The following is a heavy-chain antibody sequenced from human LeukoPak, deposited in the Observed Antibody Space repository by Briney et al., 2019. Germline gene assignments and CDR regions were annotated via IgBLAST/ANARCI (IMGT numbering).Heavy chain of an antibody. J-gene: IGHJ1*01. Sequence: GGSLRLSCAASGFTFTSYPMSWVRQAPGKGREWVSSITGGGENTYYADSVKGRFTISRHKSKNTVYLQMRSLRAEDTAVFYCAKRMAYYFQYWGQGTLVTVSS. D-gene: IGHD5-24*01. CDR2: ITGGGENT. CDR3: AKRMAYYFQY. CDR1: GFTFTSYP. V-gene: IGHV3-23*01.